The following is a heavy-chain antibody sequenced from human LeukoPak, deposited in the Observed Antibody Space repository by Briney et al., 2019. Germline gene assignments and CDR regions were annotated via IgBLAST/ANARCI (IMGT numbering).Heavy chain of an antibody. CDR3: ATGRNCNSCHLPDY. CDR2: ITAKHAT. CDR1: GFTFSASP. V-gene: IGHV3-73*01. Sequence: PGGSLRLSCAASGFTFSASPIHWVRQASGKGLEWVGRITAKHATAYSATVKGRFTISRDSAKNSLYLQMNSLRVEDTAIYYCATGRNCNSCHLPDYWGQGTLVTVSS. J-gene: IGHJ4*02. D-gene: IGHD2/OR15-2a*01.